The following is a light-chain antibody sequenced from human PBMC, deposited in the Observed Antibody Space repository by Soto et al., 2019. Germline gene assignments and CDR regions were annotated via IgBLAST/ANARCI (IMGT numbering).Light chain of an antibody. CDR3: SVYTSDNTYV. V-gene: IGLV1-44*01. J-gene: IGLJ1*01. CDR2: SNI. CDR1: SSNIGSNT. Sequence: HSLLTQSPAASGTPGQGVTISCSGSSSNIGSNTVXWYQQFPGTAPKLLIYSNIKRPSGVPERLSGSKSVTSESLAIRGLQSEDEADYYCSVYTSDNTYVFGTGTKVTVL.